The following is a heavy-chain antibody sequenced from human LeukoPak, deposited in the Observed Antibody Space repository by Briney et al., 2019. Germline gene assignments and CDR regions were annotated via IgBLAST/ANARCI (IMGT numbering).Heavy chain of an antibody. D-gene: IGHD3-3*01. V-gene: IGHV1-18*01. Sequence: ASVKVCCKASGYTFTSYGISWVRQAPGQGVEWMGWISAYNGNTNYAQKLQGRVTMTTDTSTSTAYMELRSLRSDDTAVYYCARDLDTIFERRSPNWFDPWGQGTLVTVSS. CDR1: GYTFTSYG. CDR3: ARDLDTIFERRSPNWFDP. J-gene: IGHJ5*02. CDR2: ISAYNGNT.